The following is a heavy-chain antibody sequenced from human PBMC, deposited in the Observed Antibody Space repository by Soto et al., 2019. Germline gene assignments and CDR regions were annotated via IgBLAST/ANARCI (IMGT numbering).Heavy chain of an antibody. CDR1: GYTFTTYY. D-gene: IGHD6-6*01. CDR2: ISPDGGRT. Sequence: ASVKVSCKASGYTFTTYYMHWVRQAPGQGLEWMGIISPDGGRTSYADSVKGRFTISRDNSKYALYLQMNSLRAEDTALYYCAKVVGWSSSSKVGRFDHWGQGTQVTVSS. CDR3: AKVVGWSSSSKVGRFDH. V-gene: IGHV1-46*04. J-gene: IGHJ4*02.